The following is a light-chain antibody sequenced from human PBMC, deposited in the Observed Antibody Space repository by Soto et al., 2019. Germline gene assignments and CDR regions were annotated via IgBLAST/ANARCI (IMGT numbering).Light chain of an antibody. CDR1: QSISSF. CDR3: QQSYRSPLFS. V-gene: IGKV1-39*01. J-gene: IGKJ3*01. CDR2: GAS. Sequence: DIQMTQSPSSLSASVGDRVTITCRASQSISSFLHWYHQKPGKAPKLLIYGASSLQSGVPSRFSGSGSGTDFTLTISSLQPEDFATYFCQQSYRSPLFSFGPGTKVDSK.